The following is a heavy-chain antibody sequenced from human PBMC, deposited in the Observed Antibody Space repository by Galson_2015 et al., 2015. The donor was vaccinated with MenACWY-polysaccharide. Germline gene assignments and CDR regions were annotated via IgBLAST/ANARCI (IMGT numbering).Heavy chain of an antibody. CDR3: AVIAAAEGYYGMDV. CDR1: GFTFSSYW. J-gene: IGHJ6*02. D-gene: IGHD6-13*01. V-gene: IGHV3-7*03. CDR2: IKQDGSEK. Sequence: SLRLSCAASGFTFSSYWMSWVRQAPGKGLEWVANIKQDGSEKSYVDSVKGRFTISRDNAKNSLYLQMNSLRAEDTAVYYCAVIAAAEGYYGMDVWGQGTTVTVSS.